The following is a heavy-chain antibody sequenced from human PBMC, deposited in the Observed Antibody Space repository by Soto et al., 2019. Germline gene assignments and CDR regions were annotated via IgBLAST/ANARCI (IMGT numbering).Heavy chain of an antibody. V-gene: IGHV1-18*01. D-gene: IGHD2-8*01. CDR1: GYTFSDHG. J-gene: IGHJ5*02. CDR2: ISAYNGAT. CDR3: AKDRPRLTQQFNGVS. Sequence: QIQLVQSGAEVKKPGASVRVSCKASGYTFSDHGFSWVRQGPGQGLEWLGWISAYNGATDYAQKFQGRVTRTTDTSTSTANMELRSLRSDATAVYYCAKDRPRLTQQFNGVSWGQGTLVTVSS.